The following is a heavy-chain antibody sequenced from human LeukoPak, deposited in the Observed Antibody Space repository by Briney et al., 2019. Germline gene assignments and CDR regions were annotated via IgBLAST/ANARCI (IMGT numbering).Heavy chain of an antibody. CDR1: GGSFSGYY. Sequence: SETLSLTCAVYGGSFSGYYWSWIRQPPGKGLEWIGEINHSGSTNYNPSLKSRVTISVDTSKNQFSLKLSSVTAADTAVYYCAREAGTMVRGVPARWFDPWGQGTLVTVSS. J-gene: IGHJ5*02. CDR2: INHSGST. V-gene: IGHV4-34*01. D-gene: IGHD3-10*01. CDR3: AREAGTMVRGVPARWFDP.